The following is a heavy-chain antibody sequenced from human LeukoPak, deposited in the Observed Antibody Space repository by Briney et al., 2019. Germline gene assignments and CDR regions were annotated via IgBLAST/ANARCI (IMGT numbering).Heavy chain of an antibody. V-gene: IGHV4-39*01. D-gene: IGHD2-15*01. Sequence: SETLSLTCTVSGGSLSSSSYYWGWIRQPPGKGLEWIGSIYYSGSTYYNPSLKSRVTISVDRSKNQFSLKLSSVTAADTAVYYCARHSGYCSGGSCYYYYFDYWGQGTLVTVSS. CDR2: IYYSGST. CDR1: GGSLSSSSYY. CDR3: ARHSGYCSGGSCYYYYFDY. J-gene: IGHJ4*02.